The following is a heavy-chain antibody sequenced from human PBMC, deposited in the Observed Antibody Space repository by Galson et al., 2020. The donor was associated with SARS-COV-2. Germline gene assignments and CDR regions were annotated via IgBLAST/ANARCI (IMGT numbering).Heavy chain of an antibody. CDR2: IDFSGNT. V-gene: IGHV4-38-2*01. D-gene: IGHD1-1*01. J-gene: IGHJ4*02. CDR3: ARYQLLFPFDY. Sequence: ASETLSLTCSVSNYSITSHCYWGWVRQSPGRGLEWIGNIDFSGNTHYNPSLKSRVTISVDTSKNQFSLKLTSVTAADTAVYYCARYQLLFPFDYWGRGALVTVSS. CDR1: NYSITSHCY.